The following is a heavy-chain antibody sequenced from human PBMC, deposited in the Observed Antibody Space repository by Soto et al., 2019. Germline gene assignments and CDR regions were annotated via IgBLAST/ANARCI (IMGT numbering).Heavy chain of an antibody. Sequence: SETLSLTCTVSGGSISSYYWSWIRQPPGKGLEWIGYIYYSGSTNYNPSLKSRVTISVDTSKNQFSLKLSSVTAADTAVYYCARTQLPYADFDYWGQGTLVTVSS. J-gene: IGHJ4*02. CDR1: GGSISSYY. V-gene: IGHV4-59*01. CDR2: IYYSGST. CDR3: ARTQLPYADFDY. D-gene: IGHD3-10*01.